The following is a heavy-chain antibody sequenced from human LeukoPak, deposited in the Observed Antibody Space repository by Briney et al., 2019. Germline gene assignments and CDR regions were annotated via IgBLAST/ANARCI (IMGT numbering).Heavy chain of an antibody. CDR2: IYTSGST. CDR3: ARASYSYDINGWVPFDY. D-gene: IGHD3-22*01. CDR1: GNSISSGDNY. V-gene: IGHV4-61*02. J-gene: IGHJ4*02. Sequence: PSQTLSLTCTVSGNSISSGDNYWSWIRQPAGKGLEWIGRIYTSGSTNYNPSLKSRITISGDTSKNQFSLRLSSVTAADTAVYYCARASYSYDINGWVPFDYWGQGTLVTVSS.